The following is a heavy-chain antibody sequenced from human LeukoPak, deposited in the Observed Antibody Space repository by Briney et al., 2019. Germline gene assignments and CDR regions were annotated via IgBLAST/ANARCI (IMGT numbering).Heavy chain of an antibody. CDR1: GFTFSTYG. CDR3: ARDWAGRRCDY. D-gene: IGHD3-16*01. Sequence: GSLRLSCEASGFTFSTYGMHWVRQAPGKGLEWVAVIWYDGSNKFYADSVKGRFSISRDNSKNAVYLQMSSLRDDDTAVYYCARDWAGRRCDYWGQGTLVTVSS. V-gene: IGHV3-33*01. J-gene: IGHJ4*02. CDR2: IWYDGSNK.